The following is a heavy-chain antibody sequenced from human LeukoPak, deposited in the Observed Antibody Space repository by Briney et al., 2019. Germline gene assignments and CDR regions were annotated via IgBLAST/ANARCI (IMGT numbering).Heavy chain of an antibody. J-gene: IGHJ5*02. V-gene: IGHV1-18*01. D-gene: IGHD2-15*01. CDR3: ASSYCSGGSCYWFDP. CDR2: ISAYNGNT. Sequence: GASVKVSCKASGYTFTSYGISWVRQAPGQGLEWMGWISAYNGNTNYAQKLQGRVTMTTDTSTSTAYMELRSLRSDDTAVYYCASSYCSGGSCYWFDPWGQGTLVTVSS. CDR1: GYTFTSYG.